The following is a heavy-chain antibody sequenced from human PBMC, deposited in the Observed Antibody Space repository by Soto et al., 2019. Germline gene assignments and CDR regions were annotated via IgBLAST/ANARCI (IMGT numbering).Heavy chain of an antibody. CDR3: ARGLGIAAAGILHYYYGMDV. CDR2: INPSGGST. V-gene: IGHV1-46*01. D-gene: IGHD6-13*01. J-gene: IGHJ6*02. CDR1: GYTFTSYY. Sequence: GASVKVSCKASGYTFTSYYMHWVRQAPGQGLEWMGIINPSGGSTSYAQKFQGRVTMTRDMSTSTVYMELSSLRSEDTAVYYCARGLGIAAAGILHYYYGMDVWGQGTTVTVSS.